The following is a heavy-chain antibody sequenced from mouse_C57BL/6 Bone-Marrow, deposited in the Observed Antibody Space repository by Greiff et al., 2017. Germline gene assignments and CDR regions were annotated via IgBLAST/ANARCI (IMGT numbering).Heavy chain of an antibody. CDR2: IDPENGDT. J-gene: IGHJ4*01. Sequence: EVKLMESGAELVRPGASVKLSCTASGFNIKDDYMHWVKQRPEQGLEWIGWIDPENGDTEYASKFQGKATITADTSSNTAYLQLSSLASEDTAVYYCTTGYSNCLYAMDYWGQGTSVTVSS. CDR3: TTGYSNCLYAMDY. D-gene: IGHD2-5*01. CDR1: GFNIKDDY. V-gene: IGHV14-4*01.